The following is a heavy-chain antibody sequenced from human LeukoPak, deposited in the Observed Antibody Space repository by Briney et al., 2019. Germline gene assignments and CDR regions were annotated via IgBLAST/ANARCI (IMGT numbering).Heavy chain of an antibody. J-gene: IGHJ6*04. Sequence: GASVKVSCKASGYTFTGYYMHWVRQAPGQGLEWMGWINPNSGGTNYAQKFQGWVTMTRDTSISTAYMELSRLRSDDTAVYYCARGRYFDWLAYGMDVWGKGTTVTASS. V-gene: IGHV1-2*04. CDR2: INPNSGGT. D-gene: IGHD3-9*01. CDR3: ARGRYFDWLAYGMDV. CDR1: GYTFTGYY.